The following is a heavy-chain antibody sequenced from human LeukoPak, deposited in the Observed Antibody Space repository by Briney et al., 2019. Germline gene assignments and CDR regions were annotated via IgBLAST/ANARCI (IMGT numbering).Heavy chain of an antibody. Sequence: ASETLSLTCTVSVCSISSYYWSWIRQPPGKGLEGIGYICYRGSTNSNASLKSRVTISVDTSKKQFSLKLSSVTAADTAVYYCARGGDILTGPTPWFDPWGQGTLVTVSS. CDR1: VCSISSYY. J-gene: IGHJ5*02. CDR2: ICYRGST. CDR3: ARGGDILTGPTPWFDP. V-gene: IGHV4-59*01. D-gene: IGHD3-9*01.